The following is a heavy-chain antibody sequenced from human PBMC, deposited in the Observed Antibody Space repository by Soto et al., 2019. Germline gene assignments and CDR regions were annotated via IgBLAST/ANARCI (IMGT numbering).Heavy chain of an antibody. CDR1: GGSFSGYY. V-gene: IGHV4-34*01. Sequence: SETLSLTCAVYGGSFSGYYWSWIRQPPGKGLEWIGEINHSGSTNYNPSLKSRVTISVDTSKNQFSLKLSSVTAADTAVYYCARVKNYDFWSGYQRWFDPCGQGTLVTVSS. CDR2: INHSGST. D-gene: IGHD3-3*01. CDR3: ARVKNYDFWSGYQRWFDP. J-gene: IGHJ5*02.